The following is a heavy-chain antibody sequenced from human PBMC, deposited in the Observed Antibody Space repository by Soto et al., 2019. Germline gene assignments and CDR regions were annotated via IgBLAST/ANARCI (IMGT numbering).Heavy chain of an antibody. CDR1: GDSISSSSYY. J-gene: IGHJ5*02. V-gene: IGHV4-39*07. CDR3: ARVRGAYCGGDCYPPTPNWFDP. Sequence: SETLSLTCTVFGDSISSSSYYWGWVRQPPGKGLEWIGSFYYGGSTYYNPSLKSRVSISVDRSKNQFSLKLSSVTAADTAAYYCARVRGAYCGGDCYPPTPNWFDPWGQGTLVTVSS. CDR2: FYYGGST. D-gene: IGHD2-21*02.